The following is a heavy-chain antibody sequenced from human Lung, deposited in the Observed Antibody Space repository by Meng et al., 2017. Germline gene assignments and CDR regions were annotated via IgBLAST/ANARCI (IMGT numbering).Heavy chain of an antibody. V-gene: IGHV1-2*06. D-gene: IGHD6-25*01. Sequence: AQVVQSGDVVKRPGASVKVSQNPSVSNFPADCIHWVRGAPGQGLEWMGRINPKSRDTHYAQKFQARVTMTGDTSISTAYMELSGLRSDDTAMYYCARDEDISAAGKLFGDYWGQGTLVTVSS. CDR1: VSNFPADC. CDR2: INPKSRDT. J-gene: IGHJ4*02. CDR3: ARDEDISAAGKLFGDY.